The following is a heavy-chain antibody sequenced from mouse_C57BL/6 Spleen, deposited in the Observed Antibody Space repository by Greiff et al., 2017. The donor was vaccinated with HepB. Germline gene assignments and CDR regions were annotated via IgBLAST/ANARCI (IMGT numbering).Heavy chain of an antibody. V-gene: IGHV1-19*01. CDR3: ARGYYGSSQWYFDV. Sequence: DVKLQESGPVLVKPGASVKMSCKASGYTFTDYYMNWVKQSHGKSLEWIGVINPYNGGTSYHQKFKGKATLTVDKSSSTAYMELNSLTSEDSAVYYCARGYYGSSQWYFDVWGTGTTVTVSS. CDR2: INPYNGGT. CDR1: GYTFTDYY. J-gene: IGHJ1*03. D-gene: IGHD1-1*01.